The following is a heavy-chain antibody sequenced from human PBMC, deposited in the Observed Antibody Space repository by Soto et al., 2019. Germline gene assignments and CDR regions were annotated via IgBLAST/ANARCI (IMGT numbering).Heavy chain of an antibody. D-gene: IGHD6-13*01. V-gene: IGHV4-31*03. CDR1: GGSISSGGYY. Sequence: SETLSLTCTVSGGSISSGGYYWSWIRQHPGKGLEWIGYIYYSGSTYYNPSLKSRVTISVDTSKNQFSLKLSSVTAADTAVYYCARTPLAHSSSWYRATYGKDLWRQGTTVIAS. J-gene: IGHJ6*02. CDR2: IYYSGST. CDR3: ARTPLAHSSSWYRATYGKDL.